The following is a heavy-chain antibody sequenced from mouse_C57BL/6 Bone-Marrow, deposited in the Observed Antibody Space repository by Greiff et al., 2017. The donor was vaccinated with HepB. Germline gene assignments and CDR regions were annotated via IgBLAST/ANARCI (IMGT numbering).Heavy chain of an antibody. J-gene: IGHJ2*01. V-gene: IGHV1-55*01. Sequence: QVQLQQPGAELVKPGASVKMSCKASGYTFTSYWITWVKQRPGQGLEWIGDIYPGSGSTNYNEKFKSKATLTVDTSSSTAYMQLSSLTSEDSAVYYCARRGRWLLPYYFDYWGQGTTLTVSS. CDR1: GYTFTSYW. CDR2: IYPGSGST. D-gene: IGHD2-3*01. CDR3: ARRGRWLLPYYFDY.